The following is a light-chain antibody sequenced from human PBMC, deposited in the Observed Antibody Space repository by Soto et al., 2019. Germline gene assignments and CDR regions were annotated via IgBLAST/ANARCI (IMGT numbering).Light chain of an antibody. Sequence: IQMTQSPSTLSGSVGDRVTITCRASQGISSWLAWYQQKPGKAPKLLINAASSLERGVPSRFSGGGSGTDFTLTISSLQPDDFATYYCQQYNSYSTWTFGQGTKVDIK. CDR2: AAS. J-gene: IGKJ1*01. V-gene: IGKV1-5*01. CDR3: QQYNSYSTWT. CDR1: QGISSW.